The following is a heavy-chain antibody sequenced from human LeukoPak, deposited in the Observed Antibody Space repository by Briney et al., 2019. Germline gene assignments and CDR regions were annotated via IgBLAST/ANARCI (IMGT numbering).Heavy chain of an antibody. V-gene: IGHV4-30-2*01. J-gene: IGHJ4*02. CDR2: IYHSGST. D-gene: IGHD5-18*01. Sequence: SETLSLTCAVSGGSISSGGYSWSWIRQPPGKGLEWIGYIYHSGSTYYNPSLKSRVTISVDRSKNQFSLKLSSVTAADTAVYSCAASLDTAMVYFDYWGQGTLVTVSS. CDR1: GGSISSGGYS. CDR3: AASLDTAMVYFDY.